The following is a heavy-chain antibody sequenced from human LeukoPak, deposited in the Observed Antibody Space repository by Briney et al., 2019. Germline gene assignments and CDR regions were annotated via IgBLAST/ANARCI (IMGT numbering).Heavy chain of an antibody. Sequence: SETLSLTCTVSGGSISSSSYYWGWIRQPPGKGLEWIGSIYYSGSTNYNPSLKSRVTISVDTSKNQFSLKLSSVTAADTAVYYCARFGRRKWVVVPAARFDPWGQGTLVTVSS. D-gene: IGHD2-2*01. J-gene: IGHJ5*02. V-gene: IGHV4-39*07. CDR1: GGSISSSSYY. CDR3: ARFGRRKWVVVPAARFDP. CDR2: IYYSGST.